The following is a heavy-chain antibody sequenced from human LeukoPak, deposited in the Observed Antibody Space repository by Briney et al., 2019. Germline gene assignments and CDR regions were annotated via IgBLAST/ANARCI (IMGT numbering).Heavy chain of an antibody. J-gene: IGHJ6*02. D-gene: IGHD2-2*01. V-gene: IGHV4-39*07. Sequence: SETLSLTCTVSGGSISSSSYYWGWIRQPPGKGLEWIGSIYYSGSTYYNPSLKSRVTISVDKSKNQFSLKLSSVTAADTAVYYCARAEDIVVVPAAMFSYYYYGMDVWGQGTTVTVSS. CDR2: IYYSGST. CDR3: ARAEDIVVVPAAMFSYYYYGMDV. CDR1: GGSISSSSYY.